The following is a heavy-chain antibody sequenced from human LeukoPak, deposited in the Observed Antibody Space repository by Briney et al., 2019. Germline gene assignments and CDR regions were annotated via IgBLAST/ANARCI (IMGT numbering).Heavy chain of an antibody. Sequence: PSETLSLTCTVSGGSISSGDYYWRWIRQPPGKGLEWIGYIYYSGSTYYNPSLKSRVTISVDTSKNQFSLKLSSVTAADTAVYYCARGVVPYYYYYYMDVWGKGTTVTVSS. V-gene: IGHV4-30-4*08. CDR3: ARGVVPYYYYYYMDV. J-gene: IGHJ6*03. D-gene: IGHD2-15*01. CDR2: IYYSGST. CDR1: GGSISSGDYY.